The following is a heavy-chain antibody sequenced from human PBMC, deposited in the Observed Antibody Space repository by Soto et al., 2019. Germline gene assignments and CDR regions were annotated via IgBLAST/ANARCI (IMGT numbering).Heavy chain of an antibody. CDR1: GYTFTSYD. V-gene: IGHV1-8*01. J-gene: IGHJ6*03. CDR3: ARGPGSWYYYYMDV. Sequence: QVQLVQSGAEVKKPGASVKVSCKASGYTFTSYDINWVRQATGQGREWMGWMNPNSGNTGYAQKFQGRVTMTRTTSISTAYMELSSLRSEDTAVYYCARGPGSWYYYYMDVWGKGTTVTVSS. CDR2: MNPNSGNT. D-gene: IGHD6-13*01.